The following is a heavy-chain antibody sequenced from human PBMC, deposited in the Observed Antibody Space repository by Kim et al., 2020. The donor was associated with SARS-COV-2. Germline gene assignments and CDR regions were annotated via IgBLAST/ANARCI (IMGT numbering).Heavy chain of an antibody. V-gene: IGHV3-9*01. Sequence: GGSLRLSCAASGFSFDGYAMHWVRQAPGKGLEWVSGISWNSDSIGYVDSVKGRFTTSRDNAKNSLYMQMNSLRAEDTALYYWVQMKVGWPDGIDIWCQGT. J-gene: IGHJ3*02. CDR2: ISWNSDSI. CDR3: VQMKVGWPDGIDI. D-gene: IGHD1-26*01. CDR1: GFSFDGYA.